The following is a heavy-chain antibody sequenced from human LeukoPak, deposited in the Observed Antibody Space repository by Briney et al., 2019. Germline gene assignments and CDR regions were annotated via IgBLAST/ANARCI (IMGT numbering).Heavy chain of an antibody. V-gene: IGHV4-34*01. D-gene: IGHD2-2*01. Sequence: PSQTLSLTCAVYGGSFSGYYWSWIRQPPGKGLEWIGEINHSGSTNYNPSLKSRVTISVDTSKNQFSLKLSSVTAADTAVYYCARGGLVVPAATGFGYWGQGTLVTVSS. CDR1: GGSFSGYY. CDR3: ARGGLVVPAATGFGY. J-gene: IGHJ4*02. CDR2: INHSGST.